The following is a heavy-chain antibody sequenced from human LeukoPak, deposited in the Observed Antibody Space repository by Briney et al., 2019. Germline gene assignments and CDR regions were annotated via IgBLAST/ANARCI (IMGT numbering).Heavy chain of an antibody. CDR1: GYTFTSYG. D-gene: IGHD2-15*01. CDR3: ARGAPYCSGSSCYSDEY. Sequence: ASVKVSCKASGYTFTSYGISWVRQAPGQGLEWMGWISAYNGNTNYAQKLQGRVTMTTDTSTSTAYIELSSLRSDDTAVYYCARGAPYCSGSSCYSDEYWGQGTLVTVSS. CDR2: ISAYNGNT. V-gene: IGHV1-18*01. J-gene: IGHJ4*02.